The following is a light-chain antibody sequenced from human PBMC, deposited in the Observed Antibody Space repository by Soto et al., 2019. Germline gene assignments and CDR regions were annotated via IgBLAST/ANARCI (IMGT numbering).Light chain of an antibody. CDR2: AAS. Sequence: DIQMTQSPSSLSASVGDRVTITCRASQSISTNLNWYQVKQGKAPKLLIYAASSLESGVPSRFSGSGSGTDFTLTISSLQPEDFATYYCQQSYTTPLFTFGPRTKVDIK. CDR3: QQSYTTPLFT. V-gene: IGKV1-39*01. CDR1: QSISTN. J-gene: IGKJ3*01.